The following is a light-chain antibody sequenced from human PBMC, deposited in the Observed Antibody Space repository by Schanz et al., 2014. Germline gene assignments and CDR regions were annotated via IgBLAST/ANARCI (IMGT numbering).Light chain of an antibody. Sequence: QSVLTQPPSVSGAPGQRVTISCTGSRSNIGAPYDVHWYQQVPGTAPKLLIYIYSRRPSGVPDRFSGSKSGTSASLAISGLQSEDEADYYCASWDDSLNARVFGGGTKLTVL. CDR3: ASWDDSLNARV. J-gene: IGLJ3*02. CDR1: RSNIGAPYD. CDR2: IYS. V-gene: IGLV1-40*01.